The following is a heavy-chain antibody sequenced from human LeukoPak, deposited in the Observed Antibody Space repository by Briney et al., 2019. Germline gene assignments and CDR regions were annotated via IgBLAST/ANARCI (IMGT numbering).Heavy chain of an antibody. CDR3: ARDPYNGNYGDSYYYYMDV. Sequence: TGGSLRLSCAASGFTFSSYGMHWVRQAPGKGLEWVALISYDGSNKYYADSMKGRFTISRDNSKNTLYLQMNSLRAEDTAIYYCARDPYNGNYGDSYYYYMDVWGKGTTVTISS. V-gene: IGHV3-30*03. CDR2: ISYDGSNK. D-gene: IGHD1-26*01. J-gene: IGHJ6*03. CDR1: GFTFSSYG.